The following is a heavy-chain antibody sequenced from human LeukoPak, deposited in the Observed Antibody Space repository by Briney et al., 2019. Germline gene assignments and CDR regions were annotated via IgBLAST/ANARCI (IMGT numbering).Heavy chain of an antibody. D-gene: IGHD5-12*01. CDR1: GFTFSNCV. CDR2: MSNDGSEK. J-gene: IGHJ4*02. CDR3: ARELRDSGYDFDY. V-gene: IGHV3-30*04. Sequence: GGSLRLSCAASGFTFSNCVMHWGRQAPGKGLEWVAAMSNDGSEKYYADSVKGRFTISRDNSKNTLYLQMNSLRPEDTAVYYCARELRDSGYDFDYWGQGTLVTVSS.